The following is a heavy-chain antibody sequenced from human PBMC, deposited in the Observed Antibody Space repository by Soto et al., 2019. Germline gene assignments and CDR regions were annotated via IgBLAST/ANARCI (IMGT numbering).Heavy chain of an antibody. J-gene: IGHJ6*02. V-gene: IGHV4-39*02. D-gene: IGHD3-10*01. CDR2: IYYSGST. CDR1: GGSISSSSYY. CDR3: ARDQWGDGSSYYYYYYGMDV. Sequence: PSETLSLTCTVSGGSISSSSYYWGWIRQPPGKGLEWIGSIYYSGSTYYNPSLKSRVTISVDTSKNQLSLKPRSVTAADTAIYYCARDQWGDGSSYYYYYYGMDVWGQGTTVTVSS.